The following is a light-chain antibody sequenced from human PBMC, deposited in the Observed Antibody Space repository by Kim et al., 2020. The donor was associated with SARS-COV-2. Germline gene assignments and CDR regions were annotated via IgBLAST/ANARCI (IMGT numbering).Light chain of an antibody. V-gene: IGLV3-19*01. CDR1: SLRNYY. J-gene: IGLJ3*02. CDR3: NSRDSSGSHLM. CDR2: GEN. Sequence: SSELTQDPAVSVALGQTVRITCQGDSLRNYYASWYQQMPGQAPVLVIYGENKRPSGIPDRFSGSTSRGTASLTITGAQAEDEADYFCNSRDSSGSHLMFGGGIKLTVL.